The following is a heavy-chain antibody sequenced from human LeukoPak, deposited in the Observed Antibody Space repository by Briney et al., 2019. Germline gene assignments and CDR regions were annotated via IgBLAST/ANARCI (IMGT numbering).Heavy chain of an antibody. V-gene: IGHV3-74*01. CDR2: INGDGSST. J-gene: IGHJ4*02. CDR1: GFTFSSYW. Sequence: PGGSLRLSCAASGFTFSSYWMHWVRQAPGKGLVWVSCINGDGSSTSYADSVKGRFTIPRDNAKNTLYLQMNSLRSEDTAVYYCATGADYSDYWGQGTLVTVSS. CDR3: ATGADYSDY. D-gene: IGHD1-26*01.